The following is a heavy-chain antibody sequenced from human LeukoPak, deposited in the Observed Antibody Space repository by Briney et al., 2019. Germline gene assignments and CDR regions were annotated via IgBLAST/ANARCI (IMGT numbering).Heavy chain of an antibody. CDR1: GDSVSSNSVT. D-gene: IGHD2-2*01. J-gene: IGHJ5*02. Sequence: SHTLSLTCAISGDSVSSNSVTWNWIRQSPSRGLEWLGRTYYRSTWYNDYAVSVRGRITVNPDTSKNQFSLHLNSVTPEDTAVYYCARRLTQYDCFDPWGQGILVTVSS. CDR3: ARRLTQYDCFDP. CDR2: TYYRSTWYN. V-gene: IGHV6-1*01.